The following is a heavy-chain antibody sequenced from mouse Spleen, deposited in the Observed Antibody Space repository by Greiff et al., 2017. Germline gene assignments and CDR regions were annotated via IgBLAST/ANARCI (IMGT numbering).Heavy chain of an antibody. J-gene: IGHJ4*01. CDR2: IWSDGST. D-gene: IGHD2-3*01. Sequence: QVQLQQSGPGLVAPSQSLSITCTISGFSLTSYGVHWVRQPPGKGLEWLVVIWSDGSTTYNSALKSRLSISKDNSKSQVFLKMNSLQTDDTAMYYCATIYDGYAYAMDYWGQGTSVTVSS. CDR3: ATIYDGYAYAMDY. CDR1: GFSLTSYG. V-gene: IGHV2-6-1*01.